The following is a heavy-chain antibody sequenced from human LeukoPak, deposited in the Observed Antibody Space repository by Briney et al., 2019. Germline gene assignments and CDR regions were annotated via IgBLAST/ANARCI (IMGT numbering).Heavy chain of an antibody. CDR3: ARDLVVVGSYFYYGMDV. CDR2: INQDGSEK. V-gene: IGHV3-7*01. J-gene: IGHJ6*02. CDR1: GFSVSAYW. D-gene: IGHD2-21*01. Sequence: GGSLRLSCAASGFSVSAYWMTWVRQAPGKGLEWVANINQDGSEKYSVDSVKGRFTISRDNAKNSLYLQMDSLRAEDTAVYYCARDLVVVGSYFYYGMDVWGQGTTVTVSS.